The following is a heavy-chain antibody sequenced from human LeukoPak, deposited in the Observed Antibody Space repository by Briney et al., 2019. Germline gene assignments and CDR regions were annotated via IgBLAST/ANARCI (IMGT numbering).Heavy chain of an antibody. J-gene: IGHJ4*02. Sequence: GGSLRLSCAASGFTFRSYVMNWVRQAPGKGPEWVSSISGSGGSTHYAVSVKGRFTISRDNSKNTMSLQMNSLRAEDTAVYYCAKDQAINIATGRTFDYWGQGALVTVGS. D-gene: IGHD6-13*01. CDR2: ISGSGGST. CDR3: AKDQAINIATGRTFDY. V-gene: IGHV3-23*01. CDR1: GFTFRSYV.